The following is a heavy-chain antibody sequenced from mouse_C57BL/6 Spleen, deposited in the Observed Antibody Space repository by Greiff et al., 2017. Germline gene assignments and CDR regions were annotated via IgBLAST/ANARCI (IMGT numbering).Heavy chain of an antibody. CDR1: GYTFTSYW. CDR3: ARGLTILGYFDY. V-gene: IGHV1-72*01. D-gene: IGHD2-12*01. CDR2: IDPNGGGT. Sequence: VQLQQPGAGLVKPGASVKLSCTASGYTFTSYWMHWVKQRPGRGLEWIGRIDPNGGGTKYNEKFKSKATLTVDKPSSTAYLQLSSLTSEDSAVYYCARGLTILGYFDYWGQGTTLTVSA. J-gene: IGHJ2*01.